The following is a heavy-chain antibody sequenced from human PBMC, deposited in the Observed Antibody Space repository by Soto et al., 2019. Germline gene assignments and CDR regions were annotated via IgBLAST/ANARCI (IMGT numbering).Heavy chain of an antibody. CDR3: AKGVPGIAVAGTGYFQH. CDR1: GFTFSSYA. J-gene: IGHJ1*01. CDR2: ISGSGDST. V-gene: IGHV3-23*01. Sequence: GGSLRLSCAASGFTFSSYAMSWVRQAPGKGLEWVSGISGSGDSTYYADSVKGRFTISRDNSKKTLYLRMNSLRAEDTAVYYCAKGVPGIAVAGTGYFQHWGQGTLVTVSS. D-gene: IGHD6-19*01.